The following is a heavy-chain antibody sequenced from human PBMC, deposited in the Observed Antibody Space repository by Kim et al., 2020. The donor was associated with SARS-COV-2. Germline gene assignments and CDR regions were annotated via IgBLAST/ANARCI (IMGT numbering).Heavy chain of an antibody. Sequence: SETLSLTCAVYGGSFSGYYWSWIRQPPGKGLEWIGEINHSGSTNYNPSLKSRVTISVDTSKNQFSLKLSSVTAADTAVYYCARGMMDGGNRLVVYWGQGTLVTVSS. J-gene: IGHJ4*02. CDR2: INHSGST. D-gene: IGHD2-15*01. CDR3: ARGMMDGGNRLVVY. V-gene: IGHV4-34*01. CDR1: GGSFSGYY.